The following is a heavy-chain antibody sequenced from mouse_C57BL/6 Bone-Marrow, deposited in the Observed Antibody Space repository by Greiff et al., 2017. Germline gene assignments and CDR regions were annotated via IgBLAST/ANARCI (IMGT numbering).Heavy chain of an antibody. V-gene: IGHV5-6*01. CDR2: ISSGGSYT. J-gene: IGHJ2*01. Sequence: EVMLVESGGDLVKPGGSLKLSCAASGFTFSSYGMSWVRQTPDKRLEWVATISSGGSYTYYPDSVKGRFTISRDNAKNTLYLQMSSLKSEDTAMYYCARFYGSVFDYWGQGTTLTVSS. CDR1: GFTFSSYG. CDR3: ARFYGSVFDY. D-gene: IGHD1-1*01.